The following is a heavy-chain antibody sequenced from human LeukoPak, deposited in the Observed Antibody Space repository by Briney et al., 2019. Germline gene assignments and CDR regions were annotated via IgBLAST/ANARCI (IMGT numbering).Heavy chain of an antibody. D-gene: IGHD3-22*01. CDR1: GFTFSSYE. J-gene: IGHJ4*02. Sequence: GGSLRLSCAASGFTFSSYEMNWVRQAPGKGLEWVSFISSSSSYIYYADSVKGRFTISRDNSKNTLYLQMNSLRAEDTAVYYCARGVYYYDSSGYWGFDYWGQGILVTVSS. CDR2: ISSSSSYI. V-gene: IGHV3-21*01. CDR3: ARGVYYYDSSGYWGFDY.